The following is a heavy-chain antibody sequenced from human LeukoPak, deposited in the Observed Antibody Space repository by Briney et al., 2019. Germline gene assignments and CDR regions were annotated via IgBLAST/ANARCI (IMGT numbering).Heavy chain of an antibody. Sequence: KPSETLSLTCAVFGESLSGFYWSWIRQPPRKGLEWIGEIHHDRGTNYNPSLKSRITISLDTSKNQFSLRLTSVTAADTALYFCARRLERSGNYLPPAPFDYWGQGILVTVSS. CDR2: IHHDRGT. CDR1: GESLSGFY. J-gene: IGHJ4*02. V-gene: IGHV4-34*01. D-gene: IGHD3-10*01. CDR3: ARRLERSGNYLPPAPFDY.